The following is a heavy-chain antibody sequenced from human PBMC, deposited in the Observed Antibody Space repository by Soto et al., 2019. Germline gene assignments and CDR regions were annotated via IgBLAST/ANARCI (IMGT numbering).Heavy chain of an antibody. Sequence: GGSLRLSCAASGFTFSSYAMSWVRQAPGKGLEWVSAISGSGGSTYYADSVKGRFTISRDNSKNTLYLQMNSLRAEDTDVYYCAKDLSIVATTYYYYYYMDVWGKGTTVTVSS. CDR2: ISGSGGST. CDR3: AKDLSIVATTYYYYYYMDV. D-gene: IGHD5-12*01. J-gene: IGHJ6*03. V-gene: IGHV3-23*01. CDR1: GFTFSSYA.